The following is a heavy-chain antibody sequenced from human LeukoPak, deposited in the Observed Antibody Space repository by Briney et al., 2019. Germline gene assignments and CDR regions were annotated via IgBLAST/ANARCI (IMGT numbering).Heavy chain of an antibody. D-gene: IGHD1-20*01. Sequence: GESLKISCRGSGYSFISYWIGWVRQMPGKGLEWMGIINPGDSDTRYSPSFQGQVTISADKSISTAYLQWSSLKASDTAMYYCARSTYNWNLDYWGQGTLVTVSS. CDR3: ARSTYNWNLDY. V-gene: IGHV5-51*01. J-gene: IGHJ4*02. CDR2: INPGDSDT. CDR1: GYSFISYW.